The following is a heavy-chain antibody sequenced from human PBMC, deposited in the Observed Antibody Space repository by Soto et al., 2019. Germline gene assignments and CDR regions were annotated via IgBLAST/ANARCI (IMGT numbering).Heavy chain of an antibody. D-gene: IGHD2-15*01. CDR3: AGGGNPSPYVDY. CDR2: IYYSGST. V-gene: IGHV4-31*03. CDR1: GGSISSGGYY. J-gene: IGHJ4*02. Sequence: QVQLQESGPGLVKPSQTLSLTCTVSGGSISSGGYYWSWIRQHPGKGLEWIGYIYYSGSTYYNPSLKSRVTISGETSKNQVSLKLSSVPAADTAVYYLAGGGNPSPYVDYWGQGTLVTVSS.